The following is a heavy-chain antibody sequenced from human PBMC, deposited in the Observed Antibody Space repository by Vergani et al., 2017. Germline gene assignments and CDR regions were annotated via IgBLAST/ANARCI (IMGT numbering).Heavy chain of an antibody. V-gene: IGHV2-5*01. CDR1: GFSVSTSGVG. J-gene: IGHJ4*02. CDR2: IYWNDDK. D-gene: IGHD6-13*01. Sequence: QITLKESGPTLVKPTQTLTLTCTFSGFSVSTSGVGVGWIRQPPGKALEWLALIYWNDDKRYSPSLKSRLTITKDTSKNQVVLTMTNMDHVDTATYYCAHRGPLAAAVDYWGQGTLVTVSS. CDR3: AHRGPLAAAVDY.